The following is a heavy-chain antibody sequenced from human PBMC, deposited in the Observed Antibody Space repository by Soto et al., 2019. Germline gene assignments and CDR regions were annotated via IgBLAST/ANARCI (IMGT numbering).Heavy chain of an antibody. J-gene: IGHJ4*02. D-gene: IGHD3-10*01. CDR1: GGSFSCYY. V-gene: IGHV4-34*01. CDR3: ARAFLRAYYYGSGTPDY. Sequence: PSETLSLTCAVYGGSFSCYYWSWIRQPPGKGLEWIGEINHSGSTNYNPSLKSRVTISVDTSKNQFSLKLSSVTAADTAVYYCARAFLRAYYYGSGTPDYWGQGTLVTVSS. CDR2: INHSGST.